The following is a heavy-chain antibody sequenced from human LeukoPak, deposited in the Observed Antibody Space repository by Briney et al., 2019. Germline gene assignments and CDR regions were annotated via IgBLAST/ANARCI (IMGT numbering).Heavy chain of an antibody. CDR1: GFTFSSYA. D-gene: IGHD4-17*01. CDR2: ISGSGGST. J-gene: IGHJ4*02. V-gene: IGHV3-23*01. Sequence: GGSLRLSCAASGFTFSSYAMSWVRQAPGKELEWVSAISGSGGSTYYADSVKGRFTISRDNSKNTLYLQMNSLRAEDTAVYYCAKDHGDYESYYFDYWGQGTLVTVSS. CDR3: AKDHGDYESYYFDY.